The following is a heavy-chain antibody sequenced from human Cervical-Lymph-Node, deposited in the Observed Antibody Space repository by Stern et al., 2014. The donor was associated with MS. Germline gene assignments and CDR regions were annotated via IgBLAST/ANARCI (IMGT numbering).Heavy chain of an antibody. V-gene: IGHV5-51*01. J-gene: IGHJ5*02. CDR3: ARRGSSRWFDP. Sequence: EVQLVESEAEVKKPGESLKLSCQGSGYSFTNYWIIWVRQMPGKGLEWMGSIYPGGSATRYGPSFQGRVTFSDDKPITTAYLQWSSLKASDTAMYYCARRGSSRWFDPWGQGTLVTVSS. CDR1: GYSFTNYW. D-gene: IGHD1-26*01. CDR2: IYPGGSAT.